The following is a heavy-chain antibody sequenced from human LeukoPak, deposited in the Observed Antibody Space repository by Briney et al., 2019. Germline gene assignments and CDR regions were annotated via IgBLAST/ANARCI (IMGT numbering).Heavy chain of an antibody. CDR1: GFRFSTYG. J-gene: IGHJ4*02. CDR3: ARGTAVTHGYFEY. Sequence: PGGSLRLSCAASGFRFSTYGMHWVRQAPGKGLEWVAVIWYDGSNKYYADSVEGRFTISRDDSKNTLYLQMISLRAEDTAMYYCARGTAVTHGYFEYWGREPWSPSPQ. D-gene: IGHD4-17*01. CDR2: IWYDGSNK. V-gene: IGHV3-33*01.